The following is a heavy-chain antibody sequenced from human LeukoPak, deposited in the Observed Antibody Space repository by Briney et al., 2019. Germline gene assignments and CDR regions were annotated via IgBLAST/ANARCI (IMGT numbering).Heavy chain of an antibody. V-gene: IGHV1-2*02. J-gene: IGHJ4*02. CDR1: GYTFSDYY. CDR3: ARVGSSGWYVHPTLDY. Sequence: ASVKVSCKASGYTFSDYYIHWVRQAPGQGLEWMAWINPRNGDTNHAQKFQGRVTMTRDTSISTAYMELTRLISDDTAVYYCARVGSSGWYVHPTLDYWGQGTLVTVSS. CDR2: INPRNGDT. D-gene: IGHD6-19*01.